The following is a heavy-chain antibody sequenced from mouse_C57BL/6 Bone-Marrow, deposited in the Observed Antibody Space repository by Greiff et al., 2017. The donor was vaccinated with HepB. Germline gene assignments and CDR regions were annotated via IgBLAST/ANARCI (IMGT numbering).Heavy chain of an antibody. J-gene: IGHJ1*03. CDR1: GYTFTSYW. D-gene: IGHD2-3*01. CDR3: ARSCDGLLRRYFDV. CDR2: IHPNSGST. V-gene: IGHV1-64*01. Sequence: QVQLQQPGAELVKPGASVKLSCKASGYTFTSYWMHWVKQRPGQGLEWIGMIHPNSGSTNYNEKFKSKATLTVDKSSSTAYMQLSSLTSEDSAVYYCARSCDGLLRRYFDVWGTGTTVTVSS.